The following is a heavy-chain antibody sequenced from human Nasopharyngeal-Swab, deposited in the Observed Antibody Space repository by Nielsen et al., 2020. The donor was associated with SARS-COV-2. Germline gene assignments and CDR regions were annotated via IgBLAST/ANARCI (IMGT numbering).Heavy chain of an antibody. CDR1: GFTVSSNY. V-gene: IGHV3-53*01. CDR3: AKDMEVRYFDWLSPSYYYYGMDV. J-gene: IGHJ6*02. Sequence: GESLKISCAASGFTVSSNYMSWVRQAPGKGLEWVSVIYSGGSTYYADSVKGRFTISRDNSKNTLYLQMNSLRAEDTAVYYCAKDMEVRYFDWLSPSYYYYGMDVWGQGTTVTVSS. CDR2: IYSGGST. D-gene: IGHD3-9*01.